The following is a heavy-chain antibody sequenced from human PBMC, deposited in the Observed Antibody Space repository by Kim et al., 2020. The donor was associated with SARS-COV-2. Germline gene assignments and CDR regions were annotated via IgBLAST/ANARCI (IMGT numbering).Heavy chain of an antibody. CDR1: GFTFSGSA. Sequence: GGSLRLSCAASGFTFSGSAMHWVCQASGKGLEWVGRIRSKANSYATAYAASGKGRFTISRDDSKNTAYLQMNSLKTADTAVYYCVYDYVGGSYRLDYWGQGNLGTVSS. J-gene: IGHJ4*02. D-gene: IGHD3-16*02. CDR3: VYDYVGGSYRLDY. CDR2: IRSKANSYAT. V-gene: IGHV3-73*01.